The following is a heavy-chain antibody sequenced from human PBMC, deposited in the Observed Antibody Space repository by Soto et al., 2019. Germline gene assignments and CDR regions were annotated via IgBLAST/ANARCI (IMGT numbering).Heavy chain of an antibody. Sequence: SETLSLTCAVYGGSFSGYYWSWIRQPPGKGLEWIGEINHSGSTNYNPSLKSRVTISVDTSKNQFSLKLSSVTAADTAVYYCARVRREYDNSGPVDYWGQGTLVTVSS. D-gene: IGHD3-22*01. CDR1: GGSFSGYY. CDR2: INHSGST. CDR3: ARVRREYDNSGPVDY. V-gene: IGHV4-34*01. J-gene: IGHJ4*02.